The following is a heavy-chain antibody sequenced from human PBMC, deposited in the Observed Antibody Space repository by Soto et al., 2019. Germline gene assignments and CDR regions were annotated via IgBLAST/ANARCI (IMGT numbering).Heavy chain of an antibody. D-gene: IGHD2-21*02. CDR2: ITSSSSTI. V-gene: IGHV3-48*02. CDR1: GVTFSSNS. J-gene: IGHJ4*02. CDR3: ARGRVGTAYFDY. Sequence: GGSLRLSCAASGVTFSSNSMNWVRQVPGKGLEWISYITSSSSTIHYADSVKGRFTISRDNAKNSVYLQMNSLRDEDTAVYYCARGRVGTAYFDYWGQGALVTV.